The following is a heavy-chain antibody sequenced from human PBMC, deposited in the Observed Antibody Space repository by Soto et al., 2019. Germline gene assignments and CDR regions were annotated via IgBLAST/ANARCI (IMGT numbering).Heavy chain of an antibody. Sequence: PGGSLRLSCAASGFTFSTYGMSWVRQSPGKGLKGVSAISGSGRSTYYADSVKGRFAIARDNSNNTLYLQMNSLRAEDTAVYYCAKIELRYFDWLSHPDYWGQGTLVTVSS. J-gene: IGHJ4*02. CDR2: ISGSGRST. CDR1: GFTFSTYG. CDR3: AKIELRYFDWLSHPDY. V-gene: IGHV3-23*01. D-gene: IGHD3-9*01.